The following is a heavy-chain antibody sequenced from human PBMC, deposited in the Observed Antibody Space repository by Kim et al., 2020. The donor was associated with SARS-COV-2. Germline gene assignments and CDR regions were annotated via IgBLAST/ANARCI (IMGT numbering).Heavy chain of an antibody. Sequence: GSTSHAQKFQGRVTMTRDTSTSTVYMELSSLRSEDTAVYYCGVLNGWFDPWGQGTLVTVSS. CDR3: GVLNGWFDP. J-gene: IGHJ5*02. V-gene: IGHV1-46*01. CDR2: GST.